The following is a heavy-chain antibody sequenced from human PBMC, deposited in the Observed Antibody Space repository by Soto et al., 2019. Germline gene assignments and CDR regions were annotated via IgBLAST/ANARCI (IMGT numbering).Heavy chain of an antibody. CDR2: INPNSGGT. CDR3: ARDLSTSLYYGMDV. V-gene: IGHV1-2*04. J-gene: IGHJ6*02. Sequence: ASVKVSCKASGYTFTGYYMHWVRQAPGQGHEWMGWINPNSGGTNYAQKFQGWVTMTRDTSISTAYMELSRLRSDDTAVYYCARDLSTSLYYGMDVWGQGTTVTVSS. CDR1: GYTFTGYY. D-gene: IGHD2-2*01.